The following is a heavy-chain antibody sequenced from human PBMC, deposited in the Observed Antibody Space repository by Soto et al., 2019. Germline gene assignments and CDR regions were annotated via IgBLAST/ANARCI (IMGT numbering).Heavy chain of an antibody. CDR2: ISAYNGNT. J-gene: IGHJ3*02. D-gene: IGHD3-10*01. CDR1: GYTFTSYG. CDR3: ARDVPVLRWFGESKDAFDS. Sequence: GASVKVSCKASGYTFTSYGISWVRQAPGQGLEWMGWISAYNGNTNYAQKLQGRVTMTTDTSTSTAYMELRSLRSDDTAVYYCARDVPVLRWFGESKDAFDSWGQGTMVTVSS. V-gene: IGHV1-18*01.